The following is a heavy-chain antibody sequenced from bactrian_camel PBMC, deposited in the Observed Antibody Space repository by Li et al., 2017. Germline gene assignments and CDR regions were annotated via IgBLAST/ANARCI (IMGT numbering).Heavy chain of an antibody. V-gene: IGHV3S40*01. CDR2: IKPDGSIT. D-gene: IGHD7*01. Sequence: DVQLVESGGALVQPGGSLRLTCATSGFSFSNYAMSWVRQAPGKGLDWVSAIKPDGSITYYSDSVKGRFAISRDNAKNTVYLQMNSLMSEDTSVYYCHTGGGAYWGQGTQVTVS. CDR3: HTGGGAY. CDR1: GFSFSNYA. J-gene: IGHJ4*01.